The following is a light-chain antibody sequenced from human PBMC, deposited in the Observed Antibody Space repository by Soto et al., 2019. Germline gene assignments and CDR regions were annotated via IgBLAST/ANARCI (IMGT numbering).Light chain of an antibody. CDR1: QDISNY. V-gene: IGKV1-33*01. Sequence: DIQMTQSPSSLSASVGDRVTITCQASQDISNYLNWYQQKPGTAPKLLIYDASNLGTGVPSRFSGSGSGTDFTFAISSLQPEDIATYYCQQYDNLPITFGQGTRLEIK. CDR3: QQYDNLPIT. J-gene: IGKJ5*01. CDR2: DAS.